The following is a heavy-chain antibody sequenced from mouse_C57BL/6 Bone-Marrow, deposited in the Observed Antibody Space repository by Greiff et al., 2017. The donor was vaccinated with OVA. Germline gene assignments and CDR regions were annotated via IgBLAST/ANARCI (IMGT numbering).Heavy chain of an antibody. CDR3: ARRYYYGSSYVGYFDV. V-gene: IGHV5-12*01. D-gene: IGHD1-1*01. CDR1: GFTFSDYY. Sequence: EVQLVESGGGLVQPGGSLKLSCAASGFTFSDYYMYWVRQTPEKRLEWVAYISNGGGSTYYPDTVKGRFTISRDNAKNTLYLQMSSLKSEDTAMYYCARRYYYGSSYVGYFDVWGTGTTVTVSS. CDR2: ISNGGGST. J-gene: IGHJ1*03.